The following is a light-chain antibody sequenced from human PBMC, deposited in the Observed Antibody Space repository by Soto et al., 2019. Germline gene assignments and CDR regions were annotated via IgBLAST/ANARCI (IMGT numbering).Light chain of an antibody. CDR2: DAS. V-gene: IGKV3-20*01. J-gene: IGKJ1*01. CDR3: QHYVSSPWT. Sequence: EIVLTQSAGTLSLSPGERATLSCRASQTVSGSYLAWFQQKPGQAPRLLIYDASTRAAGVPDRFSGSGSGTDFSLTINRLEPEDFAVYYCQHYVSSPWTFGQGTKVEIK. CDR1: QTVSGSY.